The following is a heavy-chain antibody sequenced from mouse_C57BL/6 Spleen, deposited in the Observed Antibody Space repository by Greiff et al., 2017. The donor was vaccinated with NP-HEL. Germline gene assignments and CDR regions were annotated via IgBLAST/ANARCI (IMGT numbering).Heavy chain of an antibody. Sequence: QVQLQQSGAELVKPGASVKLSCKASGYTFTSYWMHWVKQRPGQGLEWIGMIHPNSGSTNYNEKFKSKATLTVDKSSSTAYMQLSSLTSEDSAVYYCARYSWNAMDYWGQGTSVTVSS. CDR2: IHPNSGST. V-gene: IGHV1-64*01. CDR3: ARYSWNAMDY. D-gene: IGHD2-12*01. CDR1: GYTFTSYW. J-gene: IGHJ4*01.